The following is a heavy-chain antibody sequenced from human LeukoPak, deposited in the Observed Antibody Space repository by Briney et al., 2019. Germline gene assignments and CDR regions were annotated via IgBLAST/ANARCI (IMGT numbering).Heavy chain of an antibody. CDR2: INQDGSEK. V-gene: IGHV3-7*01. Sequence: GGSLRLSCAASGFTFSRYWMGWVRQTPGKGLEWVGNINQDGSEKYYLDSVRGRFTISRDNAKNSLYLQMNSLRVEDTAIYYCARDYVWGSSESDYWGQGTPVTVSS. CDR1: GFTFSRYW. CDR3: ARDYVWGSSESDY. J-gene: IGHJ4*02. D-gene: IGHD7-27*01.